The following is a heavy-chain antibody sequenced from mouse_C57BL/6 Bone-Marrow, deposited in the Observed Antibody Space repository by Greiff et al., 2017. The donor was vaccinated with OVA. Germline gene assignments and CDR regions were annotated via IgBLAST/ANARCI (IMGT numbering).Heavy chain of an antibody. J-gene: IGHJ1*03. D-gene: IGHD1-2*01. V-gene: IGHV1-18*01. Sequence: VQLKESGPELVKPGASVKIPCKASGYTFTDYNMDWVKQSHGKSLEWIGDINPNNGGTIYNQKFKGKATLTVDKSSSTAYMELRSLTSEDTAVYYCARPLRRDWYFDVWGTGTTVTVSS. CDR1: GYTFTDYN. CDR3: ARPLRRDWYFDV. CDR2: INPNNGGT.